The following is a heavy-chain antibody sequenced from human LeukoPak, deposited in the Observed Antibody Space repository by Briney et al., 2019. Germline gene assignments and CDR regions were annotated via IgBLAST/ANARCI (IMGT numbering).Heavy chain of an antibody. CDR2: IYYTGTT. J-gene: IGHJ6*02. Sequence: PSETLSLTCTVSGASITRSYWSWIRQPPGKGLEWIAYIYYTGTTNRNPSLKSRVTISVDTSKNQFSLKLSSVTPADTAVYYCAGHRSFALDVWGQGTAVTVSS. V-gene: IGHV4-59*01. CDR1: GASITRSY. CDR3: AGHRSFALDV.